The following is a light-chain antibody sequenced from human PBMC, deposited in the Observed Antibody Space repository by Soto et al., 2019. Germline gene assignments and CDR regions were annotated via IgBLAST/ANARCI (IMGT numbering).Light chain of an antibody. CDR1: QNIGTQ. Sequence: ETVMTQSPATLSLSPGEKATLSCRASQNIGTQLAWYQQKPGQAPRILIYGASIRAPGVPARISGSGSGTEFTLTISSLQSEDFAVYFCQQYDNWPRTFGQGTKVEVK. J-gene: IGKJ1*01. V-gene: IGKV3-15*01. CDR3: QQYDNWPRT. CDR2: GAS.